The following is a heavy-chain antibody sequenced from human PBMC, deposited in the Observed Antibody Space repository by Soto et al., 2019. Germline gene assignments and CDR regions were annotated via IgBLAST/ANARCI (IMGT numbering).Heavy chain of an antibody. V-gene: IGHV5-51*01. CDR3: ARLSGKPIPSYYYGMDV. CDR2: IYPGDSDT. D-gene: IGHD5-12*01. J-gene: IGHJ6*02. Sequence: GESLKISCKGSGYSFTSDWIGWVRQMPGKGLEWMGIIYPGDSDTRYSPSFQGQVTISADKSISTAYLQWSSLKASDTAMYHCARLSGKPIPSYYYGMDVWGQGTTVTVSS. CDR1: GYSFTSDW.